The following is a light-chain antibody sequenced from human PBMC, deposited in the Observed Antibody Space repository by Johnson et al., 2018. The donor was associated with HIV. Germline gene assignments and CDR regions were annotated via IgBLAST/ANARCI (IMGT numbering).Light chain of an antibody. CDR1: SSNIVNNY. CDR2: DNN. CDR3: GTWDSSLSAVYV. Sequence: QSVLTQPPSVSAAPGQKVTISCSGGSSNIVNNYVSWYQQFPGTAPKLLIYDNNKRPSGIPDRFSGSKSGTSATLGITGLQTGDEADYYFGTWDSSLSAVYVFGTGTKVTVL. V-gene: IGLV1-51*01. J-gene: IGLJ1*01.